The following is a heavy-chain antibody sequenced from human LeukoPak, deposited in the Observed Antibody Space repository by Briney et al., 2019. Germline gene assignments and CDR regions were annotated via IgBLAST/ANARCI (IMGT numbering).Heavy chain of an antibody. J-gene: IGHJ3*02. Sequence: PGGSLRLSCAASGFTFSNYWMHWVRQVPGKGLVCVSRINIDGTSTSYADSVKGRFTISRDNAKNSLYLQMNSLRAEDTAVYYCARDPDAFDIWGQGTMVTVSS. CDR2: INIDGTST. CDR1: GFTFSNYW. CDR3: ARDPDAFDI. V-gene: IGHV3-74*01.